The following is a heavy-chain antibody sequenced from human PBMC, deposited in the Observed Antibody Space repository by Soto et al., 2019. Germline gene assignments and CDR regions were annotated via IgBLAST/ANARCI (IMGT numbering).Heavy chain of an antibody. Sequence: GGSLRLSCAASGFTFSSYDMHWVRQATGKGLEWVSAIGTAGDTYYPGSVKGRFTISRENAKNSLYLQMNSLRAGDTAVYYCARATGTYSSSSGYYYYYMDVWGKGTTVTVSS. CDR3: ARATGTYSSSSGYYYYYMDV. CDR1: GFTFSSYD. CDR2: IGTAGDT. J-gene: IGHJ6*03. D-gene: IGHD6-6*01. V-gene: IGHV3-13*01.